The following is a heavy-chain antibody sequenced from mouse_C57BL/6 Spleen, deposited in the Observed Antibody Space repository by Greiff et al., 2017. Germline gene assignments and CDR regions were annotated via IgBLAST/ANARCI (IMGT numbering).Heavy chain of an antibody. J-gene: IGHJ4*01. V-gene: IGHV5-6*01. D-gene: IGHD3-2*02. CDR2: ISPGGSYT. Sequence: EVLLVESGGDLVKPGGSLKLSCAASGFTFSSYGMSWVRQTPDKRLEWVASISPGGSYTYYPDSVKGRFTITRDTSKNTLCLQMSSLKAEDTAMYYCASIPDSSDYLSYAMDYWGQGTSVTVSS. CDR3: ASIPDSSDYLSYAMDY. CDR1: GFTFSSYG.